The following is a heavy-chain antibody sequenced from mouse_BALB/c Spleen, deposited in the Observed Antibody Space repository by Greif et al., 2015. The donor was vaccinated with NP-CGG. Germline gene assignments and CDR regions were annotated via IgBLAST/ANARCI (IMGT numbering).Heavy chain of an antibody. CDR1: GFTFSSYA. D-gene: IGHD1-1*01. CDR2: ISSGGSYT. J-gene: IGHJ2*02. CDR3: AGHRYGSSYNFFDY. Sequence: EVKLVESGGGLVKPGGSLKLSCAASGFTFSSYAMSWVRQTPEKRLEWVATISSGGSYTYYPDSVKGRFTISRDNAKNTLYLQRSSLGSEDAATYDCAGHRYGSSYNFFDYWGQDTSLTVSP. V-gene: IGHV5-9-3*01.